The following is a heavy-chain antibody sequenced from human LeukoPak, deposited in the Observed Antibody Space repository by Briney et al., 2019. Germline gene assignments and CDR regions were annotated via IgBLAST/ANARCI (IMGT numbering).Heavy chain of an antibody. J-gene: IGHJ4*02. Sequence: PGGSLRLSCAASGFTFSSYEMNWVRQAPGKGLEWVSYISSSGSTIYYADSVNGRFTISRDNAKNSLYRQMNSLGAEDTAVYYCARVDSSSWYDYWGQGTLVTVSS. CDR2: ISSSGSTI. V-gene: IGHV3-48*03. CDR1: GFTFSSYE. D-gene: IGHD6-13*01. CDR3: ARVDSSSWYDY.